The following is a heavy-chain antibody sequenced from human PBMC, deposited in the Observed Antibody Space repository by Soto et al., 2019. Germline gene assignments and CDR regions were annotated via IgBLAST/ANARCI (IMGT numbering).Heavy chain of an antibody. V-gene: IGHV4-39*07. J-gene: IGHJ6*02. CDR2: IYYSGST. Sequence: SETLSLTCTVSGGSISSSSYYWGWIRQPPGKGLEWIGNIYYSGSTNYNPSLKSRVTMSVDTAKNQFSLKLSSVTAADTAVYYCARRGYGPGFPYYYRMDVWGQGTTVTVSS. CDR3: ARRGYGPGFPYYYRMDV. D-gene: IGHD3-10*01. CDR1: GGSISSSSYY.